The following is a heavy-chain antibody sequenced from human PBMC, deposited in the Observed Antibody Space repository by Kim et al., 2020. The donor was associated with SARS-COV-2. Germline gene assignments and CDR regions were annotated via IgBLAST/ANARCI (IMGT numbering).Heavy chain of an antibody. CDR2: IYHSGST. CDR1: GGSISSSNW. D-gene: IGHD2-21*01. J-gene: IGHJ4*02. V-gene: IGHV4-4*02. Sequence: SETLSLTCAVSGGSISSSNWWSWVRQPPGKGLEWIGEIYHSGSTNYNPSLKSRVTISVDKSKNQFSLKLSSVTAADTAVYYCARGAGTVIAVLDYFDYWGQGTLVTVSS. CDR3: ARGAGTVIAVLDYFDY.